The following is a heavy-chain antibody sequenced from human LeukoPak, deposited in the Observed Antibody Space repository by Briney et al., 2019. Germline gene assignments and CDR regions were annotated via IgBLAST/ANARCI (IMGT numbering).Heavy chain of an antibody. D-gene: IGHD1-1*01. J-gene: IGHJ4*02. CDR1: GGSISSYY. V-gene: IGHV4-59*01. Sequence: PSETLSLTCIVSGGSISSYYWSWIRQPPGKGLEWIGNIYYSGSTNYNPSLKSRVTISFDTSKNQFSLKLTSVTAADTAVYYCARDPGVTTGTYYFDSWGQGSLVTVSS. CDR2: IYYSGST. CDR3: ARDPGVTTGTYYFDS.